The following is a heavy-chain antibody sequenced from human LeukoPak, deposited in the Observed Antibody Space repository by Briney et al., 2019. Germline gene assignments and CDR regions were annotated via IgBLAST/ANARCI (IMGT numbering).Heavy chain of an antibody. CDR3: AKAGYSSGWRNFDY. CDR2: ISYDGSNK. D-gene: IGHD6-19*01. CDR1: GFTFSSCG. J-gene: IGHJ4*02. V-gene: IGHV3-30-3*01. Sequence: GGSLRLSCAASGFTFSSCGMHWVRQAPGKGLEWVAVISYDGSNKYYADSVRGRFIISRDNSKNTLYLQMNSLRAEDTAVFYCAKAGYSSGWRNFDYWGQGTLVTVSS.